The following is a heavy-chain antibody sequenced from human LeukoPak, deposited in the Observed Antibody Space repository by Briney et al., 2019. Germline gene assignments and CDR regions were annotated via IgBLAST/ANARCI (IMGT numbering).Heavy chain of an antibody. CDR1: GFTFSSYA. D-gene: IGHD3/OR15-3a*01. V-gene: IGHV3-30-3*01. CDR2: ISYDGSNK. J-gene: IGHJ5*02. CDR3: AVVDTNWFDP. Sequence: GGSLRLPCAASGFTFSSYAMHWVRQAPGKGLEWVAVISYDGSNKYYADSVKGRFTISRDNSKNTLYLQMNSLRAEDTAVYYCAVVDTNWFDPWGQGTLVTVSS.